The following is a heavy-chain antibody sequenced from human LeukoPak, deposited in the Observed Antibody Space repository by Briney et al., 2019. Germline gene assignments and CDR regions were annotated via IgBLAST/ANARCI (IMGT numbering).Heavy chain of an antibody. CDR2: ISGSGGST. V-gene: IGHV3-23*01. J-gene: IGHJ4*02. D-gene: IGHD6-13*01. CDR3: AKMGISSSWYFDY. Sequence: PGGSLRLSCAASGFTFSSYAVSWVRQAPGKGLEWVSAISGSGGSTYYADSVKGRFTISRDNSKNTLYLQMNSLRAEDTAVYYCAKMGISSSWYFDYWGQGTLVTVSS. CDR1: GFTFSSYA.